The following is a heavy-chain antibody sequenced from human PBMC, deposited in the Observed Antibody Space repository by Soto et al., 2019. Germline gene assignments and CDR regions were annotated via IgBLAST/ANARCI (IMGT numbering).Heavy chain of an antibody. CDR3: AIAHIVGSTWPHFLVDY. Sequence: QVQLVQSGAEVKKPGSSVKVSCKASGGTFSSYAISWVRHVPGQGLEWMGGIIPIFGTANYAQKFQGRVPITEDESTSTAYMELSSLRSEDTAVDYDAIAHIVGSTWPHFLVDYWGQGTLVTVS. V-gene: IGHV1-69*01. CDR1: GGTFSSYA. D-gene: IGHD1-26*01. CDR2: IIPIFGTA. J-gene: IGHJ4*02.